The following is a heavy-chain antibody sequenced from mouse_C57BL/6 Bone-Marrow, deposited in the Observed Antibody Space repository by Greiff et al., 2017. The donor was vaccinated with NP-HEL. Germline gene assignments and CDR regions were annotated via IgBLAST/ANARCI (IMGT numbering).Heavy chain of an antibody. D-gene: IGHD2-4*01. CDR3: ARDAWGPYDYGAMDY. V-gene: IGHV7-1*01. CDR2: SRNKANDYTT. J-gene: IGHJ4*01. Sequence: EVKLMESGGGLVQSGRSLRLSCATSGFTFSDFYMEWVRQAPGKGLEWIAASRNKANDYTTEYSASVKGRFIVSRDTSQSILYLQMNALRAEDTAIYYCARDAWGPYDYGAMDYWGQGTSVTVSS. CDR1: GFTFSDFY.